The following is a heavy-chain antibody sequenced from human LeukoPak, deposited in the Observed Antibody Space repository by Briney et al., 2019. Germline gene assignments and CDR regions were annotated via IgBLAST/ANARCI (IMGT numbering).Heavy chain of an antibody. CDR3: ARDIHPQRQQLVHDAFDI. V-gene: IGHV1-46*01. J-gene: IGHJ3*02. CDR2: INPSGGST. D-gene: IGHD6-13*01. CDR1: GFTFSSYY. Sequence: ASVKVSCKASGFTFSSYYMHWVRQAPGQGLEWMGIINPSGGSTSYAQKFQGRVTMTRDTSTSTVYMELSSLRSEDTAVYYCARDIHPQRQQLVHDAFDIWGQGTMVTVSS.